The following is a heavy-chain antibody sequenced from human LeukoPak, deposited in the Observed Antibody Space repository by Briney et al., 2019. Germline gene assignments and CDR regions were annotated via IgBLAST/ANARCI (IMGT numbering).Heavy chain of an antibody. CDR2: ISGYNGNT. D-gene: IGHD6-19*01. CDR3: ARADVRAIASSGWYGFDY. V-gene: IGHV1-18*01. J-gene: IGHJ4*02. Sequence: ASVKVSCKASGYTFTSYGISWVRQAPGQGLEWMGWISGYNGNTNYAQKFQGRVTMTTDTSTSTAYMELRSLRSDDTAVYYCARADVRAIASSGWYGFDYWGQGTLVTVSS. CDR1: GYTFTSYG.